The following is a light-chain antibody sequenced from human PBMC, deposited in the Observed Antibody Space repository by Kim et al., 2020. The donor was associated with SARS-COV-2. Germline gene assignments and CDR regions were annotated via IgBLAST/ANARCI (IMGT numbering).Light chain of an antibody. J-gene: IGKJ2*01. CDR3: QQYCSSPYT. V-gene: IGKV3-20*01. CDR1: QSVSSSY. CDR2: GAS. Sequence: LSPGERAPLSCRASQSVSSSYLAWYQQKPGQAPRLLIYGASSRATGIPDRFSGSGSGTDFTLTISRLEPEDSAVYYCQQYCSSPYTFGQGTKLEI.